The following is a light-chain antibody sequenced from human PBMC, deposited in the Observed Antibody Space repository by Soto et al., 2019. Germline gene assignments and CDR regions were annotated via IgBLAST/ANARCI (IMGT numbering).Light chain of an antibody. CDR2: RTN. CDR1: SGSVSTNNY. J-gene: IGLJ2*01. Sequence: QAVVTQEPSFSVSPGATVTLTCGLSSGSVSTNNYPSWYQQTPGQAPRTLMYRTNVRSSGVPDRFSGSILGNKAALTITGAQADDEADYYCSAYAGLNNVLFGGGTQLTVL. V-gene: IGLV8-61*01. CDR3: SAYAGLNNVL.